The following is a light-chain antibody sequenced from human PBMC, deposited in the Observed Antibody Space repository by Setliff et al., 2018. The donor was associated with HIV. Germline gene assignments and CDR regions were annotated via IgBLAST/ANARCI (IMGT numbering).Light chain of an antibody. CDR1: SSDIGRYNS. J-gene: IGLJ1*01. CDR2: DVN. V-gene: IGLV2-14*01. Sequence: QSVLTQPASASGSPGQSITISCTGTSSDIGRYNSVSWYQQKPGKAPKLLIFDVNNRPSGVSTRFSASKSGNTASLTISGLQPEDEADYYCNSFASNSAYTPYVFGTGTKVTVL. CDR3: NSFASNSAYTPYV.